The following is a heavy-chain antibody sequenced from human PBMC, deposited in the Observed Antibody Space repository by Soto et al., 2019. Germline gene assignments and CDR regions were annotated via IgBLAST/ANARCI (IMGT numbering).Heavy chain of an antibody. CDR3: ARPVSGWYFDY. V-gene: IGHV4-39*01. Sequence: QLQLQESGPGRVKPSETLSLTCTVSGASIGSSNNYWGWIRQPPGKGLEWIGSIYYSGSTYYNPSLKSRVTISVDTSRNQFSLKLSSVTAADTAVYYCARPVSGWYFDYWGQGTLVTVSS. D-gene: IGHD2-8*01. J-gene: IGHJ4*02. CDR1: GASIGSSNNY. CDR2: IYYSGST.